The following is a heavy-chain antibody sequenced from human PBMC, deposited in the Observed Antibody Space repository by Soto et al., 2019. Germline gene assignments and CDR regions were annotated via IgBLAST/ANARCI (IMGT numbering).Heavy chain of an antibody. V-gene: IGHV4-38-2*01. CDR3: ARVSYFDGGGFYYYFDY. Sequence: PSETLSLTCAVSGYSISSGYYWGWIRQPPGKGLQWIGNMYQSGSTYYNPSLKGRVTISIDTSKNQFSLKLSSVTAADKAVYYCARVSYFDGGGFYYYFDYWGQGILVTVSS. J-gene: IGHJ4*02. CDR1: GYSISSGYY. CDR2: MYQSGST. D-gene: IGHD3-22*01.